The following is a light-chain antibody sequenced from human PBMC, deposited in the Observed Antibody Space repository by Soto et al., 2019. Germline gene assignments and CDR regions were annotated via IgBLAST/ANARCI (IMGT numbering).Light chain of an antibody. J-gene: IGKJ5*01. CDR3: QQRSNT. CDR1: QSVNYY. V-gene: IGKV3-11*01. CDR2: EAS. Sequence: EIVLTQSPATLSLSPGERATLSCRASQSVNYYLAWYQQKPGQAPRLLIYEASNRATGIPARFSASGSGTDFTLTISSLEPEDVAVYYCQQRSNTYGQGTRLEIK.